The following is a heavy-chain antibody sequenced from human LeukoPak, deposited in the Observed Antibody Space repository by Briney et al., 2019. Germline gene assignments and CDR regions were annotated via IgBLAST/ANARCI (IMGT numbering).Heavy chain of an antibody. J-gene: IGHJ6*03. CDR3: AKVLTANYYYYYYMDV. Sequence: PGGSLRLSCAASGFTFSSYGMHWVRQAPGKGLEWVAFIRYDGSNKYYADSVKGRFTISRDNSKNTLYLQMNSLRAEDTAVYYCAKVLTANYYYYYYMDVWGKGTTVTISS. CDR1: GFTFSSYG. CDR2: IRYDGSNK. V-gene: IGHV3-30*02.